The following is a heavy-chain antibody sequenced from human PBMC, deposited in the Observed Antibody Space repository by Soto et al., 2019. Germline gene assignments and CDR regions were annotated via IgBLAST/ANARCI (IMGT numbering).Heavy chain of an antibody. D-gene: IGHD2-15*01. CDR1: GGPIKTGDYY. Sequence: SETPSLTCNVSGGPIKTGDYYWNWIRQPPGNGLEWIGYVFYSGATNSSPSLKSRADISMDTSKNQFPLSLTSVTAADTAAYFCDRAGFFYCLLLFWGQGIRVTVSS. J-gene: IGHJ4*02. V-gene: IGHV4-30-4*01. CDR2: VFYSGAT. CDR3: DRAGFFYCLLLF.